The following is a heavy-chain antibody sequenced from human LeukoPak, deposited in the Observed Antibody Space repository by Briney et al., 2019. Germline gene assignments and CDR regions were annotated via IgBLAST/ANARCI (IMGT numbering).Heavy chain of an antibody. CDR1: GFTFSSYA. Sequence: PGGSLRLSCAASGFTFSSYAMHWVRQAPGKGLEWVAVISYDGSNKYYADSVKGRFTISRDNSKNTLYLQMNSLRAEDTAVYYCTRVSGSIGAFDIWGQGTMVTVSS. V-gene: IGHV3-30-3*01. J-gene: IGHJ3*02. CDR3: TRVSGSIGAFDI. CDR2: ISYDGSNK. D-gene: IGHD1-26*01.